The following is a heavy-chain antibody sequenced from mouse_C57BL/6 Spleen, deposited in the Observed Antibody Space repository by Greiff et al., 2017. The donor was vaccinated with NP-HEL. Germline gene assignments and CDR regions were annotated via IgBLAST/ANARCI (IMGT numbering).Heavy chain of an antibody. CDR2: SRNKANDYTT. CDR1: GFTFSDFY. CDR3: ARDAALEWYFDV. Sequence: EVKVVESGGGLVQSGRSLRLSCATSGFTFSDFYMEWVRQAPGKGLEWMAASRNKANDYTTEYSASVKGRFIVSRDTSQSILYLQMNALRAEDTAIYYCARDAALEWYFDVWGTGTTVTVSS. J-gene: IGHJ1*03. V-gene: IGHV7-1*01.